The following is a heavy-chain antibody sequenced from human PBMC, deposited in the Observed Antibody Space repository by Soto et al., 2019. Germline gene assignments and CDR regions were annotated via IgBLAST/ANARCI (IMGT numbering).Heavy chain of an antibody. J-gene: IGHJ2*01. D-gene: IGHD6-13*01. CDR1: GFTFSSYS. Sequence: EVQLVESGGGLVKPGGSLRLSCAASGFTFSSYSMNWVRQAPGKGLEWVSSISSSSNYIYYADSVKGRFTISSDNAKNSMYLQMHSLRAVDTALYYGARDQTGYSSGWYVGWYFDLWGRGTLVTVSS. V-gene: IGHV3-21*01. CDR2: ISSSSNYI. CDR3: ARDQTGYSSGWYVGWYFDL.